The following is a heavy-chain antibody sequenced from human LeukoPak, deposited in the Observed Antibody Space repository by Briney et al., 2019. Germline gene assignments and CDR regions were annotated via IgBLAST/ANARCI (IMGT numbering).Heavy chain of an antibody. V-gene: IGHV4-4*07. Sequence: SETLSLTCNVSGGSISRYYWNWIRQPAGKGLEWIGRVYTSGSTNYNPSLKSRVTMSVETSKSQFSLKLSSVTAADTAIYYCARGGEVGGTGSRFDYWGQGTLVTVSS. CDR1: GGSISRYY. J-gene: IGHJ4*02. CDR2: VYTSGST. CDR3: ARGGEVGGTGSRFDY. D-gene: IGHD1-26*01.